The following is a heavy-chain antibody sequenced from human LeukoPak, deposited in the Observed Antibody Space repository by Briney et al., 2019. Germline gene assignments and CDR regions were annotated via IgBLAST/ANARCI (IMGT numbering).Heavy chain of an antibody. CDR3: ARQDDILTGYYVGNWFDP. J-gene: IGHJ5*02. CDR1: GYSFSSYW. CDR2: IYPGHSDT. D-gene: IGHD3-9*01. V-gene: IGHV5-51*01. Sequence: GESLKISCKGSGYSFSSYWIGWVRQMPGKGLEWMGIIYPGHSDTKYSPSFQGQVTMSADRSINTAYLQWSSLKASDTAMYYCARQDDILTGYYVGNWFDPWGQGTLVTVSS.